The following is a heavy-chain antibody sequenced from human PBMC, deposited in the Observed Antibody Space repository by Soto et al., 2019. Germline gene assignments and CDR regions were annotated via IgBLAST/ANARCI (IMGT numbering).Heavy chain of an antibody. Sequence: ASVKVSCKTSGYTFTSNCISWVRQAPGQGLEWMGWISPNSGNIKYAQKLQGRVIMTTDTSTSTAYMELRSLRFDDTAVYYCVKDRDSNSWPSRDVWGPGTTVTVSS. D-gene: IGHD3-22*01. CDR3: VKDRDSNSWPSRDV. CDR2: ISPNSGNI. V-gene: IGHV1-18*01. J-gene: IGHJ6*02. CDR1: GYTFTSNC.